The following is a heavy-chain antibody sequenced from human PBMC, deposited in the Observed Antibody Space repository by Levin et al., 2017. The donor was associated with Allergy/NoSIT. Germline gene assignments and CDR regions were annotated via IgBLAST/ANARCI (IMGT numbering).Heavy chain of an antibody. Sequence: SQTLSLTCTVSGGSISSYYWSWIRQPPGKGLEWIGYIYYSGSTNYNPSLKSRVTISVDTSKNQFSLKLSSVTAADTAVYYCARGPDPAPQDYWGQGTLVTVSS. CDR3: ARGPDPAPQDY. CDR1: GGSISSYY. V-gene: IGHV4-59*01. J-gene: IGHJ4*02. CDR2: IYYSGST.